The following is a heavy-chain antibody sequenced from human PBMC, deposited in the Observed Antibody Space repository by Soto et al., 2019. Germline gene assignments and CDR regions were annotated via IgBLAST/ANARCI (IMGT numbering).Heavy chain of an antibody. CDR1: GFTFSTYS. Sequence: SLRLSCAASGFTFSTYSIHWVRQAPGKGLEWVAVISYDGSNEYYADSVKGRFTISRDNSKNTLYLQMNSLRPEDTAVYFCARVYSSLDYGIDYWGQGTLVTVSS. CDR3: ARVYSSLDYGIDY. D-gene: IGHD6-13*01. J-gene: IGHJ4*02. CDR2: ISYDGSNE. V-gene: IGHV3-30-3*01.